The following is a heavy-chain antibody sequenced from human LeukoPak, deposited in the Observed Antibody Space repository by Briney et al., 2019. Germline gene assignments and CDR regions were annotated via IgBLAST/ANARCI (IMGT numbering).Heavy chain of an antibody. V-gene: IGHV3-21*01. J-gene: IGHJ4*02. CDR3: AIDRYSSGWYTFDY. Sequence: PGGSLRLSCAASGFTFSNFGINWVRQAPGKGLEWVSSISSSSSYISYADSVKGRFTISRDNAKNSLDLQMNSLRAEGTAVYYCAIDRYSSGWYTFDYRGQGTLVTVSS. CDR2: ISSSSSYI. D-gene: IGHD6-19*01. CDR1: GFTFSNFG.